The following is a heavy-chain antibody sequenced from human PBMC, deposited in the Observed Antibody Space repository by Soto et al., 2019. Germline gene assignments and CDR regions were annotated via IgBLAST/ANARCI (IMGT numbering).Heavy chain of an antibody. CDR2: IGTAGDT. Sequence: GGSLRISCAPSGFTFSNYDMHLIRQVTGKGLEWVSTIGTAGDTYYPGSVKGRFTISRENAKNSLYLQMNSLRAEDTAVYYCARGRLISLYYFDYWGQGTLVTVSS. J-gene: IGHJ4*02. CDR3: ARGRLISLYYFDY. CDR1: GFTFSNYD. D-gene: IGHD2-15*01. V-gene: IGHV3-13*01.